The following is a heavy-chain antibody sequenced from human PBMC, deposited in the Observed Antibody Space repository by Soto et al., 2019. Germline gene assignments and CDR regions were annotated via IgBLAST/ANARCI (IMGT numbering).Heavy chain of an antibody. Sequence: GASVKVSCKASGGTFSSYAISWVRQAPGQGLEWMGGIIPIFGTANYAQKFQGRVTITADESTSTAYMELSSLRSEDTAAYYCARRRTAAAGYYYYYYGMDVWGQGTTVTVSS. CDR2: IIPIFGTA. D-gene: IGHD6-13*01. J-gene: IGHJ6*02. CDR3: ARRRTAAAGYYYYYYGMDV. V-gene: IGHV1-69*13. CDR1: GGTFSSYA.